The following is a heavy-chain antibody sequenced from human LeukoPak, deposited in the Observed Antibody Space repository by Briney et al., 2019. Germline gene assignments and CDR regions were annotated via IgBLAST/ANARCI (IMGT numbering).Heavy chain of an antibody. CDR3: ARIGYSISWSGDY. Sequence: PGGSLRLSCAASRFTFSSYAIHWVCQAPGKGLEWVAVISYDGSNKYYADSVKGRFTISRDNSKNTLYLQMNGLRAEDTAVYYCARIGYSISWSGDYWGQGSLVTVSS. D-gene: IGHD6-13*01. CDR1: RFTFSSYA. J-gene: IGHJ4*02. CDR2: ISYDGSNK. V-gene: IGHV3-30*04.